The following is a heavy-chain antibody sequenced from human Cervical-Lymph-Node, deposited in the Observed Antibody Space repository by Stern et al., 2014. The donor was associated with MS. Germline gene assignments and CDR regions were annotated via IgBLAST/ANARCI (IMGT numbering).Heavy chain of an antibody. Sequence: EVQLVESGAEVKKPGESLKISCKTSGYNFTNQWIAWVRQRPGKGLEFMGVIYPGDSDTRYNPSFQGQVTISADKSINTAYLQWRSLKASDTAMYYCATHPVGPWGQGTLVTVSS. CDR1: GYNFTNQW. CDR2: IYPGDSDT. J-gene: IGHJ5*02. V-gene: IGHV5-51*01. CDR3: ATHPVGP.